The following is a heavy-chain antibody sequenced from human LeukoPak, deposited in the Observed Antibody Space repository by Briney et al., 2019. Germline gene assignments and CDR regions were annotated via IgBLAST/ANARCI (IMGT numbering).Heavy chain of an antibody. CDR1: GGSISSGDYY. CDR3: ARGTRGYSFAVDY. Sequence: PSQTLSLTCTVSGGSISSGDYYWSWIRQPPGKGLEWIGYIYYSGSTYYNPSLKSRVTISVDTSKNQFSLKLSSVTAADTAVYYCARGTRGYSFAVDYWGQGTLVTVSS. J-gene: IGHJ4*02. CDR2: IYYSGST. V-gene: IGHV4-30-4*08. D-gene: IGHD5-18*01.